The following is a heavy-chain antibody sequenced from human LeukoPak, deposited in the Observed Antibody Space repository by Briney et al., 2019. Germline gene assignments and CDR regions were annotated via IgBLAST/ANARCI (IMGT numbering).Heavy chain of an antibody. D-gene: IGHD5-18*01. Sequence: SGGSLRLSCVASGFIFSSYAMSWVRQAPGKGLEWVSAISGSGGSTYYADSVKGRFTISRDNSKNTLYLQMNSLRAEDTAVYYCAKAPGYSYGPPHYYFDYWGQGTLVTVSS. CDR1: GFIFSSYA. CDR3: AKAPGYSYGPPHYYFDY. V-gene: IGHV3-23*01. CDR2: ISGSGGST. J-gene: IGHJ4*02.